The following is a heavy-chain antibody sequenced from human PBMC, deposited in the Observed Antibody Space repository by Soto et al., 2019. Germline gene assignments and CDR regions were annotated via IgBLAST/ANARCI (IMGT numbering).Heavy chain of an antibody. V-gene: IGHV4-59*01. CDR3: ARAVRLSRNYLGH. J-gene: IGHJ4*02. D-gene: IGHD3-10*01. CDR2: IYYSGST. CDR1: GGSISSYY. Sequence: PSETLSLTCTVSGGSISSYYWSWIRQPPGKGLEWIGYIYYSGSTNYNPSLKSRVTISVDTSKNQFSLKLSSVTAADTAVYYCARAVRLSRNYLGHWGQGTLVTVSS.